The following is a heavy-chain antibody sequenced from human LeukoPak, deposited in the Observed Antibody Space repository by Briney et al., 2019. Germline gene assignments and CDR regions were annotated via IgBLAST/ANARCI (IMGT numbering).Heavy chain of an antibody. CDR1: GFNFEDYT. CDR2: INWDGGST. J-gene: IGHJ4*02. CDR3: TKGSNTWPSLFDY. Sequence: PGGSLRLSCAASGFNFEDYTMHWVRQTPRKGLEWVSLINWDGGSTYYADSVKGRFAISRDNNKNSLYLQMTSLRTEDTALYYCTKGSNTWPSLFDYWGQRTLATVSS. D-gene: IGHD2-2*02. V-gene: IGHV3-43*01.